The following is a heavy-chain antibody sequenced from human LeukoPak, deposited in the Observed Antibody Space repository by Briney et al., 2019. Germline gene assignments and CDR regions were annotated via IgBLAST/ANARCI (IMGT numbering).Heavy chain of an antibody. CDR2: MSCSGDRT. V-gene: IGHV3-23*01. D-gene: IGHD3-10*01. Sequence: PWGSLRLSCAASGFTFSSYAMTWVRQAPGKGLEWVSAMSCSGDRTYYADSVKGRFTISRDNSKNTLYLQMNSLRADDTAVYYCAKDLGVLWFGELLDWGQGTLVTVSS. J-gene: IGHJ4*02. CDR3: AKDLGVLWFGELLD. CDR1: GFTFSSYA.